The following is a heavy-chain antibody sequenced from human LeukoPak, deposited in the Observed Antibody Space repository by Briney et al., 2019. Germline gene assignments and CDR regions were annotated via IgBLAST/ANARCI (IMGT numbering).Heavy chain of an antibody. Sequence: GGSLRLSCAASGFTFSSYGMHWVRQAPGKGLEWVAFIRYDGSNKYYADSVKGRFTISRDNSKNTLYLQMNSLRAEDTAVYYCARSPYYYGSGSYRPLTYYFDYWGQGTLVTVSS. CDR1: GFTFSSYG. CDR2: IRYDGSNK. J-gene: IGHJ4*02. CDR3: ARSPYYYGSGSYRPLTYYFDY. V-gene: IGHV3-30*02. D-gene: IGHD3-10*01.